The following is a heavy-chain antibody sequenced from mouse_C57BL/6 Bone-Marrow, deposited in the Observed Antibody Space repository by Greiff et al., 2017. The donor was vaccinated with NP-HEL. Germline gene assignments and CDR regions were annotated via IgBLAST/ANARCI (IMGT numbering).Heavy chain of an antibody. CDR1: GYTFTDHT. J-gene: IGHJ3*01. D-gene: IGHD2-4*01. CDR2: IYPRDGST. CDR3: ARSEFPYDYEVWFAY. Sequence: QVQLQQSDAELVKPGASVKISCKVSGYTFTDHTIHWMKQRPEQGLEWIGYIYPRDGSTKYNEKFKGKATLTADKPSSTAYMQLTCLTSEDSAVYFCARSEFPYDYEVWFAYWGQGTLVTVSA. V-gene: IGHV1-78*01.